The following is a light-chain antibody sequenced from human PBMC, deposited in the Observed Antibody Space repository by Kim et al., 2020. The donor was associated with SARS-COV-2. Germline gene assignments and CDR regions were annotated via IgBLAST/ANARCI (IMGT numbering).Light chain of an antibody. CDR3: QAWDIGMV. Sequence: GPSVKRTCALGSGNSDYAITWHQRQPEKGPRFLMKVNSDGSHTRGGGIPDRFSGSSSGDERYLTISSLQSGDEADYYCQAWDIGMVFGGRTKLTVL. V-gene: IGLV4-69*01. CDR2: VNSDGSH. J-gene: IGLJ2*01. CDR1: SGNSDYA.